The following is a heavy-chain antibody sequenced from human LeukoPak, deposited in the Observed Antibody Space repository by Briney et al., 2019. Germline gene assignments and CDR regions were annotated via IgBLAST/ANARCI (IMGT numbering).Heavy chain of an antibody. D-gene: IGHD3-10*01. CDR3: AKDGCGSGRTCPNYYYYYMDV. CDR2: ISGSGGST. J-gene: IGHJ6*03. Sequence: GGSLRLSCAASGFTFSSYAMSWVRQAPGKGLEWVSAISGSGGSTYYADSVKGRFTISRDNSKNTLYLQMNSLRAEDTAVYYCAKDGCGSGRTCPNYYYYYMDVWGKGTTVTVSS. CDR1: GFTFSSYA. V-gene: IGHV3-23*01.